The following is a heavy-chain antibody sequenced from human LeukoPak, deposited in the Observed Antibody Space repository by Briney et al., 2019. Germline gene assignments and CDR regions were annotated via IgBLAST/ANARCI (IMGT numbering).Heavy chain of an antibody. CDR1: GGSISSYY. Sequence: SETLSLTCTVSGGSISSYYWSWIRQPPGKGLEWIGYIYYSGSTNYNPSLKSRVTISVDTSKNQFSLKLSSVTAADTAVYYCARLYRYSSGWYFDYWGQGTLVTVSS. CDR2: IYYSGST. CDR3: ARLYRYSSGWYFDY. J-gene: IGHJ4*02. V-gene: IGHV4-59*01. D-gene: IGHD6-19*01.